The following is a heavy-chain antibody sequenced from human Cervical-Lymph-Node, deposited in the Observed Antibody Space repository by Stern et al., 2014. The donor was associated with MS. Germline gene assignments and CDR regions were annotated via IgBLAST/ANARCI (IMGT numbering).Heavy chain of an antibody. CDR3: ARYGSSWLDY. CDR1: GGSISSYY. Sequence: QVQLQESGPGLVKPSETLSLTCTVSGGSISSYYWSWIRQPPGKGLEWIGYIYYSGSTNYNPSLKSRVTISVDTSKNQFSLKLSSVTAADTAVYYCARYGSSWLDYWGQGTLVTVSS. D-gene: IGHD6-13*01. CDR2: IYYSGST. V-gene: IGHV4-59*01. J-gene: IGHJ4*02.